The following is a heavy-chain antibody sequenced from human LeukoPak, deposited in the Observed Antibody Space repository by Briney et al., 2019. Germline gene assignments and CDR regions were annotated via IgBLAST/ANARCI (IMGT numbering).Heavy chain of an antibody. CDR2: ISSDGGRS. V-gene: IGHV3-64D*09. Sequence: GGSLRLSCSRSGFTFSAYAMYWVRQAPGKGLEYVSGISSDGGRSFYADSVKGRFTISRDNSKNTLYLQMSSLRAEDTAIYYCVKITSVTGGDCWGQGTRLTVSS. D-gene: IGHD1-1*01. J-gene: IGHJ4*02. CDR1: GFTFSAYA. CDR3: VKITSVTGGDC.